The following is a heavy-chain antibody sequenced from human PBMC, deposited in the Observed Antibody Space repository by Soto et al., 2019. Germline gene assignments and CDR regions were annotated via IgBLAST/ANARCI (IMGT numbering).Heavy chain of an antibody. CDR1: CGSISSYY. Sequence: SETLSLTCTFSCGSISSYYWSWIRQPPGKGLEWIGYIYYSGSTNYNPSLKSRVTLSVDTSKNQFSLKLSSVSAADTAVYYCARVYDFWNGYYWFDPWGQGTLVTVSS. V-gene: IGHV4-59*01. J-gene: IGHJ5*02. D-gene: IGHD3-3*01. CDR2: IYYSGST. CDR3: ARVYDFWNGYYWFDP.